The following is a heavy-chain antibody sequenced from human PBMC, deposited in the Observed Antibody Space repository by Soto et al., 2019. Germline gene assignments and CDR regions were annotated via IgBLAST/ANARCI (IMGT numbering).Heavy chain of an antibody. D-gene: IGHD6-6*01. CDR2: ISSSSSTI. CDR3: ARPEYSSSSYGMDV. V-gene: IGHV3-48*02. Sequence: GGSMRVSCAASGFTFSSYGRTWVRQAPGKGLEWVSYISSSSSTIYYADSVKGRFTISRDNAKNSLYLQMNSLRDEDTAVYYCARPEYSSSSYGMDVWGQGTTVTVSS. CDR1: GFTFSSYG. J-gene: IGHJ6*02.